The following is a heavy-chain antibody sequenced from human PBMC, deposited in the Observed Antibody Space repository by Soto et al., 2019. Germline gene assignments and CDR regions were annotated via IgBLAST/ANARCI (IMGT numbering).Heavy chain of an antibody. Sequence: ASVKVSCKASGYTFTSYAMHWVRQAPGQRLEWMGWINADNGNTKYSQKFQGRVTMTTDTSTSTAYMELRSLRSDDTAVYYCARPQRDCSGDNCYSPSDYWGQGTPVTVSS. J-gene: IGHJ4*02. CDR2: INADNGNT. CDR1: GYTFTSYA. D-gene: IGHD2-15*01. V-gene: IGHV1-3*01. CDR3: ARPQRDCSGDNCYSPSDY.